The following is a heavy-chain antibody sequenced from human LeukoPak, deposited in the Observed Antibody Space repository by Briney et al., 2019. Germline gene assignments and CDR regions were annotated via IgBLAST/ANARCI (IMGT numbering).Heavy chain of an antibody. Sequence: GGSLRLSCAASGFTFSSYGMHWVRQAPGKGLEWVAFIRYDGSNKYYADSVKGRFTISRDNSKNTLYLQMNSLRAEDTAVYYCARDSCSSSWYGSCVYYFDYWGQGTLVTVSS. J-gene: IGHJ4*02. V-gene: IGHV3-30*02. D-gene: IGHD6-13*01. CDR3: ARDSCSSSWYGSCVYYFDY. CDR2: IRYDGSNK. CDR1: GFTFSSYG.